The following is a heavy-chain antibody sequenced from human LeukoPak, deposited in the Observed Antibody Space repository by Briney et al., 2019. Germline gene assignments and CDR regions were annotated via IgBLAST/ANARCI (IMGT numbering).Heavy chain of an antibody. Sequence: PGGTLRLSCAASGFTFSSYGMSWVRQAPGKGLEWVSYISSSGSTIYYADSVKGRFTISRDNAKNSLYLQMNSLRAEDTAVYYCAELGISMIGGVWGKGTTVTISS. D-gene: IGHD3-10*02. CDR3: AELGISMIGGV. J-gene: IGHJ6*04. CDR2: ISSSGSTI. V-gene: IGHV3-48*04. CDR1: GFTFSSYG.